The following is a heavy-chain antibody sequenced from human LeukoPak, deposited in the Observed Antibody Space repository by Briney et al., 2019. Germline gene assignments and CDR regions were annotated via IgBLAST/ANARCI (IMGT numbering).Heavy chain of an antibody. CDR2: ISGYNGNT. D-gene: IGHD3-22*01. CDR1: GYTFTNYG. V-gene: IGHV1-18*01. Sequence: GASVKVSCKASGYTFTNYGICWVRQAPGQGLEWMGWISGYNGNTNYAQKLQGRVTITTDTSTSTAYRELRSLGSDDTAVYYCAREVDDYHSRDYSIDAFDIWGQGTMVTVSS. J-gene: IGHJ3*02. CDR3: AREVDDYHSRDYSIDAFDI.